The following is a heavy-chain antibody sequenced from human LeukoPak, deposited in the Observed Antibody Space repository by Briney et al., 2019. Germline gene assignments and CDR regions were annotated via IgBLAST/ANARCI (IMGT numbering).Heavy chain of an antibody. V-gene: IGHV3-30*02. D-gene: IGHD1-26*01. CDR2: IRYDGSNE. Sequence: PGGSLRLSCAASGFTFTGYPMHWVRQPPGKGLEGVAFIRYDGSNEYYADSVKGRFTISRDNSKNTLFLQMNSLRTEDTAVYYFAKDFYSGSSPWGQGTLVTVSS. CDR1: GFTFTGYP. CDR3: AKDFYSGSSP. J-gene: IGHJ5*02.